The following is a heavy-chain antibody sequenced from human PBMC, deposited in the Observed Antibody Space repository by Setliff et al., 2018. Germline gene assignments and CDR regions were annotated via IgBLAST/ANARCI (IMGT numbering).Heavy chain of an antibody. Sequence: SETLSLTCTVSGGSISSHYWSWIRQPPGKGLEWIGSIYYSGSTNYSPSLKSRVTISVDTSKNQFSLKLSSVTAADTAVYYCTVYNTGSSKDHYWGQGTPVTVSS. CDR2: IYYSGST. V-gene: IGHV4-59*11. D-gene: IGHD2-8*02. CDR1: GGSISSHY. CDR3: TVYNTGSSKDHY. J-gene: IGHJ4*02.